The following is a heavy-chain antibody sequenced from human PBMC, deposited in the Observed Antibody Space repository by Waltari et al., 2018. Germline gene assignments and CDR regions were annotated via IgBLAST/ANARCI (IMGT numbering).Heavy chain of an antibody. J-gene: IGHJ4*02. CDR3: AKASTGYSSGWYFNY. D-gene: IGHD6-19*01. CDR2: ISGSGGST. CDR1: GFTFSSYA. V-gene: IGHV3-23*04. Sequence: EVQLVESGGGLVQPGGSLRLSCAASGFTFSSYAMSWVRQAPGKGLEWVSAISGSGGSTYYADSVKGRFTISRDKSKNTLYLQVNSLRAEDTAVYYCAKASTGYSSGWYFNYWGQGTLVTVSS.